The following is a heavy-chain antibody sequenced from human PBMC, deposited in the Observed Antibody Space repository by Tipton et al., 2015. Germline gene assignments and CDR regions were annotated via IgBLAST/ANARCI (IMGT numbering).Heavy chain of an antibody. V-gene: IGHV1-46*01. CDR3: ARGSRSGDSAQGY. D-gene: IGHD3-3*01. J-gene: IGHJ4*02. CDR2: INPSGGST. Sequence: QSGAEVKKPGASVKVSCKASGYSFTRNYMHWVRQAPGQGLEWMGIINPSGGSTTSSQKFQGRVTMTRDTSTNTVYMELSSLRFEDTAVYYCARGSRSGDSAQGYWGQGTLVTVSS. CDR1: GYSFTRNY.